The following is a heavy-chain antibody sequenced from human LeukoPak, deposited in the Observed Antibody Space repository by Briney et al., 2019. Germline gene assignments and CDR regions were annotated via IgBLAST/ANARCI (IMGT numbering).Heavy chain of an antibody. J-gene: IGHJ4*02. CDR1: GFTFSSYR. CDR3: ARESDSSGWYDY. V-gene: IGHV3-43*02. CDR2: ISGDGGST. D-gene: IGHD6-19*01. Sequence: GGSLRLSCAASGFTFSSYRMHWVRQAPGKGLEWVSLISGDGGSTFYADSVRGRFTISRDNSKNSLYLQMSSLRSEDTALYFCARESDSSGWYDYWGQGTLVTVSS.